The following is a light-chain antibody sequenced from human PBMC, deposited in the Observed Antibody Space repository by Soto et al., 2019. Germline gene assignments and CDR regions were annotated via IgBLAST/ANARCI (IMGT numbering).Light chain of an antibody. J-gene: IGKJ2*01. Sequence: EIVLTQSPGTLSLSPGERATLSCRASQSVSSSYLAWYQQKPGQAPRLLIYGASSRATGIPDRFSGSGSGTDFTLTISTLEPEDCAVYYCQQFGNSPYTFGQGTRLEIK. CDR1: QSVSSSY. V-gene: IGKV3-20*01. CDR3: QQFGNSPYT. CDR2: GAS.